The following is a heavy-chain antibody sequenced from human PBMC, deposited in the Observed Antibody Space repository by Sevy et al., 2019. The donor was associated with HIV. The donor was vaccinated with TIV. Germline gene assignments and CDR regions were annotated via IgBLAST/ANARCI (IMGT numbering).Heavy chain of an antibody. CDR2: VYYSGST. V-gene: IGHV4-39*01. CDR1: DGSISSSPYY. CDR3: VRQAGQLRFFDWSPGYFDY. D-gene: IGHD3-9*01. Sequence: SETLSLTCTVSDGSISSSPYYWGWIRQPHEKGLEWIGSVYYSGSTYYNPSLKSRVTISVDTSKNRFSLKLSSVTAADTAVYYCVRQAGQLRFFDWSPGYFDYWGQGTLVTVSS. J-gene: IGHJ4*02.